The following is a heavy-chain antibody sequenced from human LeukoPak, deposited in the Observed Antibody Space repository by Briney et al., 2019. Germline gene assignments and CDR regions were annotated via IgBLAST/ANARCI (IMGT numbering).Heavy chain of an antibody. V-gene: IGHV4-39*07. CDR2: IYYTGTT. CDR1: GGSISSSSYY. J-gene: IGHJ4*02. Sequence: SETLSLTCTVSGGSISSSSYYWGWIRQPPGKGLEYIGRIYYTGTTDYNPSLKSRVTMSVDTSKNQFSLKLSSVTAADTAVYYCARGGYCSSTSCSYDYWGQGTLVTVSS. CDR3: ARGGYCSSTSCSYDY. D-gene: IGHD2-2*01.